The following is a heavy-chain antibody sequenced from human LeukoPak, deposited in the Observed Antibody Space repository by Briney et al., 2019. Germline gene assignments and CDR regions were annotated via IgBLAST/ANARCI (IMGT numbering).Heavy chain of an antibody. CDR2: IVVGSGNT. Sequence: SVKVSCKASGFTFTISAVQWVRQARGQRLEWIGWIVVGSGNTNYAQKFQERVTITRDLSTSTAYMELSSLRSEDTAVYYCAADKGRQWLVQNYYGMDVWGQGTTVTVSS. D-gene: IGHD6-19*01. V-gene: IGHV1-58*01. CDR1: GFTFTISA. J-gene: IGHJ6*02. CDR3: AADKGRQWLVQNYYGMDV.